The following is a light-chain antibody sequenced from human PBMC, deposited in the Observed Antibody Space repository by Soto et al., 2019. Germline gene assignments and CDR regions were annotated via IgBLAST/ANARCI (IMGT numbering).Light chain of an antibody. J-gene: IGLJ3*02. CDR3: AAWDDSLTGWV. CDR2: RNN. Sequence: QSVLTQPPSASGTTGQRVTISCSGSRSNIGTNYVYWYQHLPGTAPKLLIYRNNEWPSGVPERFSGAKSGTSASLAISGLRSEDEGDYYCAAWDDSLTGWVFGGGTKVTVL. CDR1: RSNIGTNY. V-gene: IGLV1-47*01.